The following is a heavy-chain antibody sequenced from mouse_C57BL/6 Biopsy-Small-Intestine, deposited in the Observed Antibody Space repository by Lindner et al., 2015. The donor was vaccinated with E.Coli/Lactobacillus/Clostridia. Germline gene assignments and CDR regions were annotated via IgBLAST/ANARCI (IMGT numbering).Heavy chain of an antibody. V-gene: IGHV1-53*01. CDR1: GNTFTNYY. CDR2: INPSTTGT. CDR3: ARGGTLSGYDNVPWGY. J-gene: IGHJ3*01. Sequence: SVKVSCKASGNTFTNYYLHWMRQAPGQGLEWMGRINPSTTGTTYAQKFQGRVTMTRDTSTSTVYMELSSLRSEDTAVYYCARGGTLSGYDNVPWGYWGQGTLVTVSS. D-gene: IGHD2-4*01.